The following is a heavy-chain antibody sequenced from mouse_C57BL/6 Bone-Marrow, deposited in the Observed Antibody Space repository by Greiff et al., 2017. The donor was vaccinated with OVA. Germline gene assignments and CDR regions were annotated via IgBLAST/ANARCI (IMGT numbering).Heavy chain of an antibody. CDR3: ARGGGSSPYYAMDY. V-gene: IGHV1-22*01. CDR1: GYTFTDYN. CDR2: INPNNGGT. J-gene: IGHJ4*01. D-gene: IGHD1-1*01. Sequence: EVQLQQSGPELVKPGASVKMSCKASGYTFTDYNMHWVKQSHGKSLEWIGYINPNNGGTSYNQKFKGKATLTVNKSSSTAYMELRSLTSEDSAVYYCARGGGSSPYYAMDYWGQGTSVTVSS.